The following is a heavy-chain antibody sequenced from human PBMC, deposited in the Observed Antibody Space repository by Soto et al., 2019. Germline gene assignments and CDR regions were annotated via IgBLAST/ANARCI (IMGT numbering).Heavy chain of an antibody. CDR3: ARDDWQLVGYYYGMDV. CDR1: GFTFSSYW. D-gene: IGHD6-6*01. V-gene: IGHV3-74*01. Sequence: GGSLRLSGAASGFTFSSYWMNWVRQAPGKGLVWVSRINSDGSSTSYADSVKGRFTISRDNAKNTLYLQMNSLRAEDTAVYYCARDDWQLVGYYYGMDVWGQGTTVTVSS. CDR2: INSDGSST. J-gene: IGHJ6*02.